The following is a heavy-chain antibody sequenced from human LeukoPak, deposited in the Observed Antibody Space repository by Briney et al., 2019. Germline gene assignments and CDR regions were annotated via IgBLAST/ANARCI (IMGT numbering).Heavy chain of an antibody. CDR3: ARLTGTALNFDY. J-gene: IGHJ4*02. CDR1: GGSISSGSYY. Sequence: SETLSLTCTVSGGSISSGSYYWSWIRQPAGKGLEWIGRIYTSGSTNYNPSLKSRVTMSVDTSKSQFSLKLSSVTAADTAVYYCARLTGTALNFDYWGQGTLVTVSS. CDR2: IYTSGST. V-gene: IGHV4-61*02. D-gene: IGHD1-7*01.